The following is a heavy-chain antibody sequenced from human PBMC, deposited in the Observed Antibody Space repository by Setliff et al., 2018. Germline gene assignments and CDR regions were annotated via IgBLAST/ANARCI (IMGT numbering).Heavy chain of an antibody. CDR1: GGTFSSYA. J-gene: IGHJ6*03. Sequence: SVKVSCKASGGTFSSYAISWVRQAPGQGLEWMGGIIPMFSTTNYAQKFQGRVTITTDESTNTAYMELSSLRSEDTAVYYCARVRDCSGGICHRGFHHYMDVWGKGTTVTVSS. D-gene: IGHD2-15*01. V-gene: IGHV1-69*05. CDR3: ARVRDCSGGICHRGFHHYMDV. CDR2: IIPMFSTT.